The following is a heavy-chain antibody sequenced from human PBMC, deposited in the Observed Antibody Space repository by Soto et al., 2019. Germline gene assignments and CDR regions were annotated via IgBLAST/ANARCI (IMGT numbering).Heavy chain of an antibody. D-gene: IGHD3-16*01. CDR1: GDSVSSNSAA. Sequence: SQSLSVTCAISGDSVSSNSAAWNWIRQSPSRGLEWLGRTYYRSKWYNDYAVSVKSRITINPDTSKNQFSLQLNSVTPEDTAVYYCALARVVVLPKPFAYRGQRSLVTVSS. CDR2: TYYRSKWYN. CDR3: ALARVVVLPKPFAY. J-gene: IGHJ4*02. V-gene: IGHV6-1*01.